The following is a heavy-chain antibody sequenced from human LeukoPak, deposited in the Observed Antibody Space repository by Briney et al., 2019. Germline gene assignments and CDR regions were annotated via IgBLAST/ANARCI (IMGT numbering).Heavy chain of an antibody. V-gene: IGHV3-21*01. D-gene: IGHD5-12*01. CDR2: ISSSSSYI. CDR3: ARDSGYNAFDY. J-gene: IGHJ4*02. Sequence: PGGSLRLSCAASGFTFSNYNMNWVRRAPGKGLEWVSSISSSSSYIYYADSVKGRFTISRDNANNSLYLQMNSLRAEDTTVYYCARDSGYNAFDYWGQGTLVTVSS. CDR1: GFTFSNYN.